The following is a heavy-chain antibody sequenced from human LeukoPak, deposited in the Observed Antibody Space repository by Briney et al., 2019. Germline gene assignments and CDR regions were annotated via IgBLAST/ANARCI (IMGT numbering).Heavy chain of an antibody. D-gene: IGHD3-10*01. J-gene: IGHJ3*02. Sequence: GGSLRLSCAASGFTFSSYSMNWVLQAPGKGLEWVSYISSSSSTIYYADSVKGRFTISRDNAKNSLYLQMNSLRDEDTAVYYCARSMVRGGYAFDIWGQGTMVTVSS. CDR1: GFTFSSYS. CDR2: ISSSSSTI. CDR3: ARSMVRGGYAFDI. V-gene: IGHV3-48*02.